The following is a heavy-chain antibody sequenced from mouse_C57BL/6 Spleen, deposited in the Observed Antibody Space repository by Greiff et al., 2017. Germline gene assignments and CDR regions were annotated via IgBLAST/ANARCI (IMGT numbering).Heavy chain of an antibody. J-gene: IGHJ3*01. D-gene: IGHD2-3*01. CDR3: ARDYDGYYMAY. V-gene: IGHV1-76*01. CDR2: IYPGSGNT. CDR1: GYTFTDYY. Sequence: QVQLKESGAELVRPGASVKLSCKASGYTFTDYYINWVKQRPGQGLEWIARIYPGSGNTYYNEKFKGKATLTAEKSSSTAYMQLSSLTSEDSAVYVCARDYDGYYMAYWGQGTLVTVSA.